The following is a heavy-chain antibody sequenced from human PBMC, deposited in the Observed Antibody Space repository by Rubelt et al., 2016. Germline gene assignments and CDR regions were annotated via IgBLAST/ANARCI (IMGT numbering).Heavy chain of an antibody. V-gene: IGHV3-21*01. D-gene: IGHD6-6*01. CDR1: GFTFSSYS. Sequence: RLSCAASGFTFSSYSMNWVRQAPGKGLEWVSSIRSSSSYIFYADSVKGRFTISRDNAKNSLYLQMNSLRAEDTAVYYCSRVEYSTSSGFDYWGQGTLVTVSS. J-gene: IGHJ4*02. CDR3: SRVEYSTSSGFDY. CDR2: IRSSSSYI.